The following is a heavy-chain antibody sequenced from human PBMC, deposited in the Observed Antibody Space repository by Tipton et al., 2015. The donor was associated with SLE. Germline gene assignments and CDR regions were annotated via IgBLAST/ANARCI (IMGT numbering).Heavy chain of an antibody. D-gene: IGHD5-18*01. Sequence: TLSLTCTVSGGSIGSYYWSWIRQPPGKGLEWIGYIYYSGSANYNPSLKSRVTISVDTSKNQFSLKLSSVTAADTAVYYCARGYSYGWNYWGQGTLVTVSS. V-gene: IGHV4-59*01. CDR3: ARGYSYGWNY. CDR1: GGSIGSYY. J-gene: IGHJ4*02. CDR2: IYYSGSA.